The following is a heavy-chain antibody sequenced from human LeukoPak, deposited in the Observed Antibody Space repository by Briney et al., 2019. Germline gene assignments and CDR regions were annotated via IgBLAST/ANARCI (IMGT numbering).Heavy chain of an antibody. D-gene: IGHD5-24*01. CDR2: IYYTGST. Sequence: PSETLSLTGTISGGSVASGSYYWSWIRQPPEKGLEWIGYIYYTGSTDYNPSLKSRVTISVETSKNQFSLQLSSVTAADTAIYYCATSLESYYYVDVWGKGTTVTVSS. J-gene: IGHJ6*03. CDR3: ATSLESYYYVDV. CDR1: GGSVASGSYY. V-gene: IGHV4-61*01.